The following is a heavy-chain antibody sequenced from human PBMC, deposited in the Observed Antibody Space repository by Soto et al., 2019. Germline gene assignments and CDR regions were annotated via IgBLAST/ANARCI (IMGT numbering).Heavy chain of an antibody. V-gene: IGHV3-7*05. Sequence: GGSLRLSCAASGFTFSDFWMTWVRQAPGKGLEWVANMNQDGNRKNYVDSVKGRFTISRDNSKNTLYLQMNSLRAEDTAVYYCAKSGIVATIRVFDYWGQGTLVTVSS. CDR2: MNQDGNRK. CDR1: GFTFSDFW. J-gene: IGHJ4*02. D-gene: IGHD5-12*01. CDR3: AKSGIVATIRVFDY.